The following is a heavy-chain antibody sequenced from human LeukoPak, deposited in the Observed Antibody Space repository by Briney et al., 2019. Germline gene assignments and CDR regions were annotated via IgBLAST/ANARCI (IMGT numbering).Heavy chain of an antibody. V-gene: IGHV1-69*13. CDR2: IIPIFGTA. CDR1: GDTFSSYA. J-gene: IGHJ6*03. CDR3: ARLPLGYCSSTTCYHYYYMDV. D-gene: IGHD2-2*01. Sequence: GASVKVSCKASGDTFSSYAISWVRQAPGQGLEWMGGIIPIFGTANYAQKFQGRVTITADESTSTAYMELSSLRSEDTAVYYCARLPLGYCSSTTCYHYYYMDVWGKGTTVTVSS.